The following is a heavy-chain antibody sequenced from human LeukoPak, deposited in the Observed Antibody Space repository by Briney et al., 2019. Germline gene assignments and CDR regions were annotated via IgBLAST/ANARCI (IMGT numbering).Heavy chain of an antibody. D-gene: IGHD3-22*01. CDR3: ARWWDDGSGYSYYYGMDV. CDR1: GGTFSSYA. Sequence: ASVKVSCKASGGTFSSYAISWVRQAPGQGLEWMGVINPGDGTTSYAQKFQGRVTMTRDTSTSTVYMELSSLRSDDTAVYYCARWWDDGSGYSYYYGMDVWGQGTTVTVSS. J-gene: IGHJ6*02. CDR2: INPGDGTT. V-gene: IGHV1-46*01.